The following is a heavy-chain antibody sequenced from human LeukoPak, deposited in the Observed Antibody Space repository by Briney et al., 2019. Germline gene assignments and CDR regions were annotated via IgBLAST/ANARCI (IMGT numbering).Heavy chain of an antibody. V-gene: IGHV3-23*01. Sequence: GGSLRLPCEASGFTFDSYAMNWVRQAPGKGLEWASSISGFGGSTYYADSVKGRFTISRDNSKNTLYLQMNSLRAEDTAVYYCARAPNYDSSGYFIGWGQGTLVTVSS. J-gene: IGHJ4*02. CDR1: GFTFDSYA. CDR2: ISGFGGST. CDR3: ARAPNYDSSGYFIG. D-gene: IGHD3-22*01.